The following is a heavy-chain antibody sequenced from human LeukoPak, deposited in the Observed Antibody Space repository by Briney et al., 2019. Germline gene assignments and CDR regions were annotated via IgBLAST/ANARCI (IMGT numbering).Heavy chain of an antibody. CDR3: ARAGIAAAATRFDH. Sequence: SETLSLTCTDSGGSFSSYYWSWVRQPPGKGVEGVGYIYYSGRTKYNTSLTSRVTISVDTSKNQFSLKLSSVTAADTAVYYCARAGIAAAATRFDHWGQGTLVTVSS. CDR1: GGSFSSYY. D-gene: IGHD6-13*01. CDR2: IYYSGRT. V-gene: IGHV4-59*01. J-gene: IGHJ5*02.